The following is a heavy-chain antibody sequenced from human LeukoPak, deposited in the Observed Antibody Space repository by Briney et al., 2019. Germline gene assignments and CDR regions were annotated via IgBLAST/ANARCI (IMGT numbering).Heavy chain of an antibody. CDR3: AKDPTIFWSYYYYMDV. V-gene: IGHV3-30*02. J-gene: IGHJ6*03. Sequence: PGGSLRLSCAASGFTFSNYAMSWVRQAPGKGLEWVAFIRYDGSNKYYADSVKGRFTISRDNSKNTLYLQMNSLRAEDTAVYYCAKDPTIFWSYYYYMDVWGKGTTVTISS. D-gene: IGHD3-9*01. CDR1: GFTFSNYA. CDR2: IRYDGSNK.